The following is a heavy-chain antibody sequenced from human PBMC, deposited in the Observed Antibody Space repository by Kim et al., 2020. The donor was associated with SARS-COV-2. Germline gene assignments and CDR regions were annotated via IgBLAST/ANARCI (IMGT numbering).Heavy chain of an antibody. Sequence: GGSLRLSCAASGFTFSSYAMHWVRQAPGKGLEWVAVISDDGSNKYYADSVKGRFTISRDNAKNTLYLQMNSLRAEDTAVYYCAREIGSYYGRDVWWQRTT. CDR3: AREIGSYYGRDV. D-gene: IGHD3-22*01. CDR2: ISDDGSNK. J-gene: IGHJ6*01. V-gene: IGHV3-30-3*01. CDR1: GFTFSSYA.